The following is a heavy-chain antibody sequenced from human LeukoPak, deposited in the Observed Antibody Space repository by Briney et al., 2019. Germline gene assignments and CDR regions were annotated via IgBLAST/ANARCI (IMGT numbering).Heavy chain of an antibody. CDR3: ARLPTVTFFDY. V-gene: IGHV4-39*01. CDR2: IYYSGST. D-gene: IGHD4-17*01. CDR1: GGSISSSSYY. J-gene: IGHJ4*02. Sequence: SETLSLTCTVSGGSISSSSYYWGWIRQPPGKGLEWIGSIYYSGSTYYNPTLKSRVTISVDTSKNQFSLKLSSVTAADTAVYYCARLPTVTFFDYWGQGTLVTVSS.